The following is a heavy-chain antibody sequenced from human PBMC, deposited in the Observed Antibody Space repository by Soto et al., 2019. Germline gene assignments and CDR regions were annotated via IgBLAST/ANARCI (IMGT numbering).Heavy chain of an antibody. J-gene: IGHJ6*02. CDR3: ARSPLGCVTRYCSSTSAFYGMDV. V-gene: IGHV3-30*03. Sequence: GGSLRLSCAASGFSFSNYGMHWVRQAPGKGLEWVAVISYDGSSKYHADSVKGRFTISRDNSKNTLHLQMNSLRAEDTAVYYCARSPLGCVTRYCSSTSAFYGMDVWGQGTTVTVSS. CDR2: ISYDGSSK. D-gene: IGHD2-2*01. CDR1: GFSFSNYG.